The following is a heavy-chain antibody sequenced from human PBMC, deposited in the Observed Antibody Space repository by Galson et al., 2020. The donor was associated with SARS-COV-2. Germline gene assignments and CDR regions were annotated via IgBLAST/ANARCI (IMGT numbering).Heavy chain of an antibody. D-gene: IGHD6-6*01. Sequence: SETLSLTCTVSGASVNSGNYYWSWIRQPPGKGLEWIGYIYYSGSPNYNPSLESRLTISIDTSKYQFSLKLSSVTAADTAVYYCAREKYWYTSSSVIDLWGQGALVTVSS. CDR2: IYYSGSP. J-gene: IGHJ5*02. CDR3: AREKYWYTSSSVIDL. CDR1: GASVNSGNYY. V-gene: IGHV4-61*01.